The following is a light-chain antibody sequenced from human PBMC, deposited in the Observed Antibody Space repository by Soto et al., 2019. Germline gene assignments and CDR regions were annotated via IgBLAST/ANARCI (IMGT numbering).Light chain of an antibody. Sequence: DIQLTQSPSFLSASVGDRVTITCRASQGISSYLAWYQQKPGKASKLLIYAASTLQSGVPSRFSGSGSGTEFTLTIISLQPEDFATYYCQQLNSYPRTFGQGTKVDIK. CDR3: QQLNSYPRT. CDR2: AAS. J-gene: IGKJ1*01. V-gene: IGKV1-9*01. CDR1: QGISSY.